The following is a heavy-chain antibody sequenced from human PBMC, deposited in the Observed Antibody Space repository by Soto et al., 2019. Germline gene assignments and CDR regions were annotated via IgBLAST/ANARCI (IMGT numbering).Heavy chain of an antibody. V-gene: IGHV4-59*01. Sequence: SETLSLTCTVSGGSISSYYWSWIRQPPGKGLEWIGYIYYSGSTNYNPSLKSRVTISVDTSKNQFSLKLSSVTAADTAVYYCAQIGTTRSAFDYWGQGTLVTVSS. J-gene: IGHJ4*02. CDR3: AQIGTTRSAFDY. CDR2: IYYSGST. CDR1: GGSISSYY. D-gene: IGHD1-1*01.